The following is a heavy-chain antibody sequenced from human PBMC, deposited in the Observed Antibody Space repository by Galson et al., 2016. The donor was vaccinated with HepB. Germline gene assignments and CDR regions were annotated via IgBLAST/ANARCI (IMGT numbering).Heavy chain of an antibody. CDR2: ISAHNGDT. CDR1: GYTFTTNG. J-gene: IGHJ4*02. CDR3: ARDRDRSLDY. V-gene: IGHV1-18*04. Sequence: SVKVSCKASGYTFTTNGISWVRQAPGQGLEWVAWISAHNGDTNSAQKFLGRVTLTTDTSTRTAYMELRSLTSDDTAVYYCARDRDRSLDYWGQGTLVTVSS. D-gene: IGHD5-24*01.